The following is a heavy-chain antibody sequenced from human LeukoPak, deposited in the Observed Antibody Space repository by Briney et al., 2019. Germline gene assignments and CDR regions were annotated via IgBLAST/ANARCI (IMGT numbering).Heavy chain of an antibody. CDR1: GFTFGSYW. V-gene: IGHV3-7*01. J-gene: IGHJ4*02. CDR3: ARELGSGWYWY. CDR2: IKQDGSEK. Sequence: GGSLRLSCAASGFTFGSYWMSWVRQAPGKGLEWVANIKQDGSEKFYVDSVKGRFTISRDNTKNSLYLQMNSLRAEDTAVYYCARELGSGWYWYWGQGTLVTVSS. D-gene: IGHD6-19*01.